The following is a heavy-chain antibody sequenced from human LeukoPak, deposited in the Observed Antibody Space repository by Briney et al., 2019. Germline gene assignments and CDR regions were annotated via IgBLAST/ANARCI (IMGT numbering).Heavy chain of an antibody. CDR2: IYTSGST. D-gene: IGHD2-2*01. Sequence: PSETLSLTCTVSGGSISSYYWSWIRQPAGKGLEWIGRIYTSGSTNYNPSLKSRVTMSVDTSKNQFSLKLSSVTAADTAVYYCARDYKIEVVPAATYYYYYMDVWGKGTTVTVSS. V-gene: IGHV4-4*07. CDR1: GGSISSYY. J-gene: IGHJ6*03. CDR3: ARDYKIEVVPAATYYYYYMDV.